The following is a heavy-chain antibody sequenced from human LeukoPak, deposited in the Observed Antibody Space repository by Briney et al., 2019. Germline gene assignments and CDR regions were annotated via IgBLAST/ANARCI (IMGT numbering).Heavy chain of an antibody. D-gene: IGHD3-10*01. J-gene: IGHJ4*02. Sequence: ASETLSLTCAVSGGSISSSNWWSWVRQPPGKGLEWIGEIYHSGSTNYNPSLKSRVTISVDKSKNQFSLKLSSVTAADTAVYYCARGTGTWNRFHYGSGRSEFDYWGQGTLVTVSS. CDR1: GGSISSSNW. V-gene: IGHV4-4*02. CDR3: ARGTGTWNRFHYGSGRSEFDY. CDR2: IYHSGST.